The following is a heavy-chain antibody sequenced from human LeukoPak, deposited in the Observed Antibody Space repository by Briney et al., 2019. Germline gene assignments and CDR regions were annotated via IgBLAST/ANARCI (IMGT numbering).Heavy chain of an antibody. D-gene: IGHD2-15*01. CDR1: GGTFSSYA. Sequence: ASVKVSCKASGGTFSSYAISWVRQAPGQGLELMGVIILIFGTANYAQKFQGRGTITADESTSTAYMELSSLRSEDTAVYYCSVSPHYYCSGGSCSLFFYWGQGTLVTVSS. J-gene: IGHJ4*02. CDR3: SVSPHYYCSGGSCSLFFY. V-gene: IGHV1-69*13. CDR2: IILIFGTA.